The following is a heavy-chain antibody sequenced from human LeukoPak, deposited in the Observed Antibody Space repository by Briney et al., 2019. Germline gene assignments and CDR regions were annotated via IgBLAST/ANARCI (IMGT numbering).Heavy chain of an antibody. CDR1: GFTFSSYA. J-gene: IGHJ4*02. V-gene: IGHV3-30-3*01. D-gene: IGHD5-18*01. CDR3: ARAGSQSHVDAAMGFCNY. CDR2: ISYDGSNK. Sequence: EGSLRLSCAASGFTFSSYAMHWVRQAPGKGLEWVAVISYDGSNKYYADSVKGRFTISRDNSKNTLYLQMDSLSAEDTAVYYCARAGSQSHVDAAMGFCNYWGQGTLVTVSS.